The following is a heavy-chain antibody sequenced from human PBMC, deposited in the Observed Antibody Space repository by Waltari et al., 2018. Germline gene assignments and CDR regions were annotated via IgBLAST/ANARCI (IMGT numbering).Heavy chain of an antibody. Sequence: QVQLVQSGAEVKKPGSSVKVSCKASGGTFSSYAISWVRQAPGQGLEWMGRSIPSFGTANYAQKCQGRVTITADKSTSTADMELSSLRSEDTAVYYCAESYCSSTSCLNYGMDVWGQGTTVTVSS. V-gene: IGHV1-69*08. D-gene: IGHD2-2*01. J-gene: IGHJ6*02. CDR1: GGTFSSYA. CDR3: AESYCSSTSCLNYGMDV. CDR2: SIPSFGTA.